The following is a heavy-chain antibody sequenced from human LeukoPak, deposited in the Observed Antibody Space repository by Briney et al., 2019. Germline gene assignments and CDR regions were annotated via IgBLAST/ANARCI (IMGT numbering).Heavy chain of an antibody. J-gene: IGHJ5*02. Sequence: PGGSLTLSCAVSGLGFRNAWMSWVRQAPGKGLEWVGRIRSEADGGTTDYAAPVRGRCTISRDDSRNTFYVRMHSLRPEDTALYYCIPGGHWFAHWGQGTLVTVSS. V-gene: IGHV3-15*01. CDR1: GLGFRNAW. CDR3: IPGGHWFAH. CDR2: IRSEADGGTT.